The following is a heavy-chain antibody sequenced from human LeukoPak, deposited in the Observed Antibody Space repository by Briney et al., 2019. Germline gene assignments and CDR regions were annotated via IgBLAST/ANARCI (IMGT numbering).Heavy chain of an antibody. V-gene: IGHV1-2*02. CDR2: INPNSGGT. J-gene: IGHJ6*03. D-gene: IGHD3-3*01. CDR3: ARCGTDFWSGFGEYYYYMDV. CDR1: GYTFTGYY. Sequence: ASVTVSCKASGYTFTGYYMHWVRQAPGQGLEGMGWINPNSGGTNYAQKLQGRLTMTTVTSTSTAHMELRSLRSDDTAVYYCARCGTDFWSGFGEYYYYMDVWGKGTTVTVSS.